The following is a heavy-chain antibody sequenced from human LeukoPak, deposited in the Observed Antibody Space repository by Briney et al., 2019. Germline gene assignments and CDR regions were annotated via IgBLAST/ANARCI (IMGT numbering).Heavy chain of an antibody. J-gene: IGHJ4*02. CDR3: ARHFGTGDNFDY. V-gene: IGHV1-8*01. Sequence: ASVKVSCKASGYTFTNNDIHWVRQATGQGLEWMGWMHPNSDDTGYAQKFQGRVTTTRNTSISTAYMELSSLRPEDTAVYYCARHFGTGDNFDYWGQGTLLIVSS. CDR1: GYTFTNND. CDR2: MHPNSDDT. D-gene: IGHD1-1*01.